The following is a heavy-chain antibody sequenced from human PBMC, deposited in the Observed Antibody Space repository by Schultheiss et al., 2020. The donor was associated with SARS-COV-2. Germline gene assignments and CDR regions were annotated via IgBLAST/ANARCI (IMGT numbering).Heavy chain of an antibody. CDR2: INHSGST. V-gene: IGHV4-34*01. CDR1: GGSFSGYY. D-gene: IGHD3-22*01. J-gene: IGHJ1*01. Sequence: SQTLSLTCAVYGGSFSGYYWSWIRQPPGKGLEWIGEINHSGSTNYNPSLKSRVTISVDTSKNQFSLKLSSVTAADTAVYYCAREVGYYYDSSGYPEYFQHWGQGTLVTVSS. CDR3: AREVGYYYDSSGYPEYFQH.